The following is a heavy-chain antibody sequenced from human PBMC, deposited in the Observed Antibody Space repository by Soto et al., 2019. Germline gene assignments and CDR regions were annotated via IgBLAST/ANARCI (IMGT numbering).Heavy chain of an antibody. CDR3: VTEGGPRSF. J-gene: IGHJ4*02. CDR1: GFTFATYS. D-gene: IGHD2-15*01. Sequence: GGSLRLSCAASGFTFATYSMNWVRQAPGKGLEWVSYISKSGRPLYYADSVKGRFTISRDNAVNSLFLQMNNLTVEDTAVYYCVTEGGPRSFWGRGTLVTVSS. V-gene: IGHV3-48*01. CDR2: ISKSGRPL.